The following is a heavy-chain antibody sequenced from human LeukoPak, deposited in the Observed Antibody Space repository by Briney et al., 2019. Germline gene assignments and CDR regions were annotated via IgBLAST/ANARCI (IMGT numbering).Heavy chain of an antibody. D-gene: IGHD3-22*01. CDR1: GFTFSSYW. J-gene: IGHJ1*01. CDR2: IKQDGSEK. Sequence: GGSLRLSCAASGFTFSSYWMSWVRQAPGKGLGWVANIKQDGSEKYYVDSVKGRFTISRDNAKTSLYLQMNSLRAEDTAVYSCAKDISGGSGYSQSLQYWGQGTLVTVSS. CDR3: AKDISGGSGYSQSLQY. V-gene: IGHV3-7*01.